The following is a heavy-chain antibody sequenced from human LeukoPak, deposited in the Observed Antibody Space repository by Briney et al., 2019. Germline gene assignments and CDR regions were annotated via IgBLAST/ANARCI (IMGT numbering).Heavy chain of an antibody. J-gene: IGHJ4*02. V-gene: IGHV1-18*01. Sequence: ASVKVSCKASGYTFTSYGISWVRQAPGQGLEWMGWISAYNGNTNYAQKLQGRVTMTTDTSTSTAYMELRSLRSDDTAVYYCARDGLYDYVWGSYRPFDYWGQGTLVTVSS. CDR2: ISAYNGNT. CDR3: ARDGLYDYVWGSYRPFDY. D-gene: IGHD3-16*02. CDR1: GYTFTSYG.